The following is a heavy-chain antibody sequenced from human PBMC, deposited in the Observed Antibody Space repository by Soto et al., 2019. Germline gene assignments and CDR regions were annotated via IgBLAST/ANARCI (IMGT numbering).Heavy chain of an antibody. CDR1: GGSISSTTYY. D-gene: IGHD2-2*01. J-gene: IGHJ4*02. CDR2: IYYSGST. V-gene: IGHV4-31*03. CDR3: ASGDSSTSSRSFDY. Sequence: SETLSLTCTVSGGSISSTTYYWGWMRQHPGKGLEWIGYIYYSGSTYYNPSLKGRVTISVDTSKNQFSLKLSSVTAADTAVYYCASGDSSTSSRSFDYWGQGTLVTVSS.